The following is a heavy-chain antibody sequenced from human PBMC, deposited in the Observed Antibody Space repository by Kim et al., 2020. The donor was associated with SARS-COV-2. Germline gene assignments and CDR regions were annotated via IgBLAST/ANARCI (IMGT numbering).Heavy chain of an antibody. CDR3: ARGNYYESVSLSDYYYGMDV. D-gene: IGHD3-10*01. Sequence: GGSLRLSCAASGLSFDSAAMNWVRQAPGKGLEWVAVISYDGRNKEYADSVKGRFTISRDNPKSTLYLQMNSLRAEDTAVYYCARGNYYESVSLSDYYYGMDVWGQGTTVTVSS. J-gene: IGHJ6*02. V-gene: IGHV3-30-3*01. CDR1: GLSFDSAA. CDR2: ISYDGRNK.